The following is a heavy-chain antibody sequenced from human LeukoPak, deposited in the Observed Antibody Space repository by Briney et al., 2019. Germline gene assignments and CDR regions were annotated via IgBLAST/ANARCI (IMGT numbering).Heavy chain of an antibody. Sequence: GGSLRLSCAVSGFTFSNYWMYWVCQAPGKGLVWVSRISIDGTRTNYGDSVKGRFTISRDNSKNTLYLQMNSLRAEDTAVYYCARGELSTSRRRLGYCSSTSCYTSYFDYWGQGTLVTVSS. V-gene: IGHV3-74*01. CDR3: ARGELSTSRRRLGYCSSTSCYTSYFDY. CDR2: ISIDGTRT. J-gene: IGHJ4*02. CDR1: GFTFSNYW. D-gene: IGHD2-2*02.